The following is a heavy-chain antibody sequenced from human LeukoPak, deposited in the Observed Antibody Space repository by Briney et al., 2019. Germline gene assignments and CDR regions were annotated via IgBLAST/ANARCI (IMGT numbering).Heavy chain of an antibody. CDR1: GFTFSSYE. Sequence: GESLRLSCAASGFTFSSYEMNWVRQVPGKGLEWVSYINRCGSNKHYGDSVKGRFTISRDKDKNSLYLQMNSLRAEDTAVYYCARPTYYDSSGYYDYYYGMDVWGQGTTVTVSS. D-gene: IGHD3-22*01. CDR2: INRCGSNK. CDR3: ARPTYYDSSGYYDYYYGMDV. J-gene: IGHJ6*02. V-gene: IGHV3-48*03.